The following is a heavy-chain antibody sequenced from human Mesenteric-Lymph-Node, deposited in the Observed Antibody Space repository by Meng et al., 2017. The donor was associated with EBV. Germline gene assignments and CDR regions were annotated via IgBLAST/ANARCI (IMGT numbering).Heavy chain of an antibody. V-gene: IGHV1-3*01. Sequence: QGQLFQAGAEVKAPGASVKISCKTSGYTFITAAMHWLRQAPGQRPEWMGWINVGTGTTKYSQTFLGRVTISGDTSTSTGYMELSSLKSEDTAVYFCASPKGYNFWTGYADYWGQGTLVTVSS. CDR1: GYTFITAA. CDR3: ASPKGYNFWTGYADY. J-gene: IGHJ4*02. D-gene: IGHD3/OR15-3a*01. CDR2: INVGTGTT.